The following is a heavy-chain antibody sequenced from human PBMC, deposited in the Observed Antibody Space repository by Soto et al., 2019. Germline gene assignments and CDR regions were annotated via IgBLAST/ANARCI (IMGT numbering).Heavy chain of an antibody. CDR1: GYTFTSYG. Sequence: ASVKVSCKASGYTFTSYGISWVRQAPGQGLECMGWISAYNGNTNYAQKLQGRVTMTTXTXXSXXXMXLXXLRXDXTAAYYCARDDSSGPNWFDPWGQGTLVTVSA. V-gene: IGHV1-18*01. CDR2: ISAYNGNT. CDR3: ARDDSSGPNWFDP. D-gene: IGHD3-22*01. J-gene: IGHJ5*02.